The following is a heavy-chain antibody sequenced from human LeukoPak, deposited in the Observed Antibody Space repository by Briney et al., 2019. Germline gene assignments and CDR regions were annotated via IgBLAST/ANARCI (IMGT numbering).Heavy chain of an antibody. J-gene: IGHJ4*02. V-gene: IGHV1-2*02. Sequence: ASVKVSCKASGYTFTGYYMHWVRQAPGQGLEWMGWINPNSGGTNYAQKFQGRVTMIRDTSISTAYMELSRLRSDDTAVYYCARDWDGSGSRPFDYWGQGTLVTVSS. D-gene: IGHD3-10*01. CDR3: ARDWDGSGSRPFDY. CDR1: GYTFTGYY. CDR2: INPNSGGT.